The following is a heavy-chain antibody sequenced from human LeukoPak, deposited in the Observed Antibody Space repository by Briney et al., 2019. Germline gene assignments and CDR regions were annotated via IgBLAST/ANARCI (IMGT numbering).Heavy chain of an antibody. CDR1: GFAFSSYS. J-gene: IGHJ4*02. Sequence: PGGSLRLSCAASGFAFSSYSMNWVHQAPGKGLEWVALISSDGNDKLYGDSVKGRFTISRDDSKSTLYLQMNSLRAEDTAVYYCTTKVIRGNSGDDYDDWGQGTLVTVSS. CDR2: ISSDGNDK. D-gene: IGHD5-12*01. V-gene: IGHV3-30*03. CDR3: TTKVIRGNSGDDYDD.